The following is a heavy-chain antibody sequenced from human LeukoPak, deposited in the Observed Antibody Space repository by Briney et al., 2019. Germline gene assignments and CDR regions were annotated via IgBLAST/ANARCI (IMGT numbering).Heavy chain of an antibody. D-gene: IGHD2-2*01. Sequence: GGSLRLSCAASGFTFSSYSMHWVRQAPGKGLEWVSSISSTSSYIYYADSVKGRFTVSRDNAKNSLYLQMNSLRAEDTAVYYCAKDWGLSQLTFSWYFDYWGQGTLVTVSS. V-gene: IGHV3-21*01. CDR2: ISSTSSYI. J-gene: IGHJ4*02. CDR3: AKDWGLSQLTFSWYFDY. CDR1: GFTFSSYS.